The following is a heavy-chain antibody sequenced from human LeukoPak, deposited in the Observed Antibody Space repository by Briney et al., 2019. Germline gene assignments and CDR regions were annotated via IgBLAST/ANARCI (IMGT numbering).Heavy chain of an antibody. V-gene: IGHV3-74*01. CDR3: ARNAGGIDY. D-gene: IGHD1-1*01. CDR2: INSDGSST. Sequence: GGSLRLSCAASGFTFSSYWMPWVRQAPGKGLVWVSRINSDGSSTNYADSVKGRFTISRDNAKNSLYLQMNSLRAEDSDVYYCARNAGGIDYWGQGTLVTVSS. CDR1: GFTFSSYW. J-gene: IGHJ4*02.